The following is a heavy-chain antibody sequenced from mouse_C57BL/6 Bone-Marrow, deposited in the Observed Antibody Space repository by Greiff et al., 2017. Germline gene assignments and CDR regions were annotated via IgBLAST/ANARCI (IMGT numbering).Heavy chain of an antibody. CDR1: GFTFSSYA. J-gene: IGHJ2*01. V-gene: IGHV5-9-1*02. D-gene: IGHD2-4*01. CDR2: ISSGGDYI. Sequence: EVMLVESGEGLVKPGGSLKLSCAASGFTFSSYAMSWVRQTPEKRLEWVAYISSGGDYIYYADTVKGRFTISRDNARNTLYLQMSRLKSEDTAMYYCTRAGYYDYGKDDWGQGTTLTVSS. CDR3: TRAGYYDYGKDD.